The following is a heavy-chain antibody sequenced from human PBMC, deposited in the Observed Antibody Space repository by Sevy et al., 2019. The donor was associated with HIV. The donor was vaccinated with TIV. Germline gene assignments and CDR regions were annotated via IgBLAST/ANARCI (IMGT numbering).Heavy chain of an antibody. J-gene: IGHJ4*02. CDR1: GFTFSSYA. CDR3: ARAPDPSCRSTRCYYFDY. V-gene: IGHV3-23*01. CDR2: TSARDSST. Sequence: GGSLRLSCVASGFTFSSYAVSWVRQAPGKGLEWVAATSARDSSTYHADSVMGRFTISRDNSKNTLCLQMNSLRAEDTAVYYCARAPDPSCRSTRCYYFDYWGQGTLVTVSS. D-gene: IGHD2-2*01.